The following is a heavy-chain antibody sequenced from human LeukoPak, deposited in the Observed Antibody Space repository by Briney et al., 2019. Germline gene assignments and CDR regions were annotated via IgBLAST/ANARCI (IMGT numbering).Heavy chain of an antibody. J-gene: IGHJ2*01. Sequence: GGSLRLSCGASGFAFNTYSMNWVRQAPGKALEWVAYISSTSSVIYYADSVKGRLTISRDNARNSLFLQMNSLRAEDTAVYHCGRYASGFYHTPFNYWFFDLWGRGTLVTVSA. CDR2: ISSTSSVI. CDR1: GFAFNTYS. V-gene: IGHV3-48*01. D-gene: IGHD3-22*01. CDR3: GRYASGFYHTPFNYWFFDL.